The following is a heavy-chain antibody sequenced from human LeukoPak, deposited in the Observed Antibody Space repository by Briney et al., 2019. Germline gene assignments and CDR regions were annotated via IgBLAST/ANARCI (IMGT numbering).Heavy chain of an antibody. V-gene: IGHV3-48*01. Sequence: GGPLRLSCGASGFTFSSYSMNWVRQAPGKGVEGVSYISSSSSTTYYAESVKGRFTISRDNAKNSLYLQMNSLRAEDTAVYYCVRGGSGYDYGMDVWGQGTTVTVSS. CDR2: ISSSSSTT. D-gene: IGHD1-26*01. CDR3: VRGGSGYDYGMDV. J-gene: IGHJ6*02. CDR1: GFTFSSYS.